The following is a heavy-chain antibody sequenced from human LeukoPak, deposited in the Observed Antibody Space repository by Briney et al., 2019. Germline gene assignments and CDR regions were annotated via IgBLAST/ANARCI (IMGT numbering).Heavy chain of an antibody. V-gene: IGHV4-38-2*01. J-gene: IGHJ3*02. D-gene: IGHD3-22*01. CDR1: GYSISSGYY. CDR2: IYHSGST. Sequence: SETLSLTCAVSGYSISSGYYWGWIRQPPGKGLEWIGSIYHSGSTYYNPSLKSRVTISVDTSKNQFSLKLSSVTAADKAVYYCARLFPGDYDSLHAFDIWGQGTIVTVSS. CDR3: ARLFPGDYDSLHAFDI.